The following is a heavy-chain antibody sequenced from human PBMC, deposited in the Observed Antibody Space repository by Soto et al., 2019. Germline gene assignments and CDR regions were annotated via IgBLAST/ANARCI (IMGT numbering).Heavy chain of an antibody. D-gene: IGHD3-3*01. CDR2: ISYDGSNK. CDR3: AKEVDFWSGYATSYYYGMDV. CDR1: GFTFSSYG. Sequence: GGSLRLSCAASGFTFSSYGMHWVRQAPGKGLEWVAVISYDGSNKYYADSVKGRFTISRDNSKNTLYLQMNSLRAEDTAVYYCAKEVDFWSGYATSYYYGMDVWGQGTTVTVSS. V-gene: IGHV3-30*18. J-gene: IGHJ6*02.